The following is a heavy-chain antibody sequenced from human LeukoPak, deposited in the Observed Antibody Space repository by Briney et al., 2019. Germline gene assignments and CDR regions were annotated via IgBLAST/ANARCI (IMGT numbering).Heavy chain of an antibody. CDR3: ARDQNDFWSGYYYGMDV. CDR2: IWYDGSNK. D-gene: IGHD3-3*01. Sequence: GRSLRLSCAASGFTFSSYGMHWVRQAPGKGLEWVAVIWYDGSNKYYADSVKGRFTISRDSSKNTLYLQMNSLRAEDTAVYYCARDQNDFWSGYYYGMDVWGQGTTVTVSS. CDR1: GFTFSSYG. J-gene: IGHJ6*02. V-gene: IGHV3-33*01.